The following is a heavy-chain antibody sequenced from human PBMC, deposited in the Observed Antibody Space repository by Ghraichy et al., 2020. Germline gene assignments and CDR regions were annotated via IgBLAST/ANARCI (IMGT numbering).Heavy chain of an antibody. CDR1: GFTFSDYA. Sequence: LTCVASGFTFSDYAMAWVRQAPGKGLEWVSAISGRGGTALYADSLKGRFTISRDNSKNTLYLEMHSQGVEDTALYYCAKAGYCTGDGCPAYYFYGMDVWGQGTTVTVSS. D-gene: IGHD2-8*02. J-gene: IGHJ6*02. V-gene: IGHV3-23*01. CDR2: ISGRGGTA. CDR3: AKAGYCTGDGCPAYYFYGMDV.